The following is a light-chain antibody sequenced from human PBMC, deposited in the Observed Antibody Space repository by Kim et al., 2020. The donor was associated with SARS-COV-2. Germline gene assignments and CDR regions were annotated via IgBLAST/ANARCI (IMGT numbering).Light chain of an antibody. CDR3: QQYYNAPYS. CDR2: AAS. Sequence: SESVGDRVPIPCRASQAISYALAWYQQKPGTAPKVLVYAASKLQTGVPSRFSGSGSGTDYTLTISSLQPEDFATYYCQQYYNAPYSFGQGTKLEI. V-gene: IGKV1-NL1*01. CDR1: QAISYA. J-gene: IGKJ2*01.